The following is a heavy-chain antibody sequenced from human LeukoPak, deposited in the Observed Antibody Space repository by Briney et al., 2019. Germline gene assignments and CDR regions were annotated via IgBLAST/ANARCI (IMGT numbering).Heavy chain of an antibody. V-gene: IGHV3-23*01. Sequence: QPGGSLRLSCAASGFTFSSYAMSWVRQAPGKGLEWVSAISGSGGSTYYADSVKGRFTISRDNSKNTLYLQMNSLRAEDTAVYYCAKRTYYYDSSGPSWFDYWGQGTLVTVSS. CDR3: AKRTYYYDSSGPSWFDY. D-gene: IGHD3-22*01. J-gene: IGHJ4*02. CDR2: ISGSGGST. CDR1: GFTFSSYA.